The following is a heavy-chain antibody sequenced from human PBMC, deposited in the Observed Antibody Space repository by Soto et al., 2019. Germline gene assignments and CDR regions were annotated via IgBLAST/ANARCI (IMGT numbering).Heavy chain of an antibody. V-gene: IGHV1-69*01. Sequence: QVQLVQSGAELKKPGSSVKVSCKASGGNFTNYGISWVRQAPGQGLEGMGGIIPLFGTTNYAQKFRGRVTVTADESTSTAYMELNSPRSEDTAIYFCARARGTSWYNWFDPWGQGTLVTVSS. D-gene: IGHD6-13*01. CDR2: IIPLFGTT. CDR3: ARARGTSWYNWFDP. J-gene: IGHJ5*02. CDR1: GGNFTNYG.